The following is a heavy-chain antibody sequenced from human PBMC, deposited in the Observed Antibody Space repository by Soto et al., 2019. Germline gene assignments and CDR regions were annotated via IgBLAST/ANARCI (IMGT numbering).Heavy chain of an antibody. D-gene: IGHD6-13*01. CDR3: ARDLIAAAGSGEGY. CDR1: GFTFSSYA. V-gene: IGHV3-30-3*01. J-gene: IGHJ4*02. Sequence: GGSLRLSCAASGFTFSSYAMHWVRQAPGKGLEWVAVISYDGSNKYYADSVKGRFTISRDNSKNTLYLQMNSLRAEDTAVYYCARDLIAAAGSGEGYWGQGTLVTVSS. CDR2: ISYDGSNK.